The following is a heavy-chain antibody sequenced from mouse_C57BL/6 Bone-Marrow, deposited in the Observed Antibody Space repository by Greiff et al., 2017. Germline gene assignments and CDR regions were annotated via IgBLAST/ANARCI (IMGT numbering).Heavy chain of an antibody. CDR3: TTSYYYGSSYDAMDY. CDR2: IDPENGDT. J-gene: IGHJ4*01. Sequence: SGAELVRPGASVKLSCTASGFNIKDDYMHWVKQRPEQGLEWIGWIDPENGDTEYASKFQGKATITADTSSNTAYLQLSSLTSEDTAVYYCTTSYYYGSSYDAMDYWGQGTSVTVSS. V-gene: IGHV14-4*01. D-gene: IGHD1-1*01. CDR1: GFNIKDDY.